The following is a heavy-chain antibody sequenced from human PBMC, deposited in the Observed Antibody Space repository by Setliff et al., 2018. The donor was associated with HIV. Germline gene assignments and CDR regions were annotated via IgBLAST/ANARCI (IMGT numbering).Heavy chain of an antibody. CDR2: IIHTGST. V-gene: IGHV4-34*12. J-gene: IGHJ1*01. CDR1: GASFIRSRYY. Sequence: PSETLSLTCTVSGASFIRSRYYWSWIRQPPGKWLEWIGEIIHTGSTNYNPSLKSRVSISVDTSNTQFSLKLSSVTDADTAVYYCARLSRIAAVYFQHWGQGTLVTVSS. D-gene: IGHD6-25*01. CDR3: ARLSRIAAVYFQH.